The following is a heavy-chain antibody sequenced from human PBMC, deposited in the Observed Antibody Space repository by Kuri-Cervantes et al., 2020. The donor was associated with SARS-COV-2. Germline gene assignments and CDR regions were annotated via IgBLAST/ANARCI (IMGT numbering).Heavy chain of an antibody. CDR1: GASISSYY. CDR3: ARVRGTCSSTSCYYHDAFDI. J-gene: IGHJ3*02. CDR2: IYYSGRT. Sequence: SETLSPTGTVSGASISSYYWSWFRQPPGKGLEWIGYIYYSGRTNYNPPLKSRVTISVDRSKNQFSLKLRTVTAADTAVYYCARVRGTCSSTSCYYHDAFDIWGQGTMVTVSS. D-gene: IGHD2-2*01. V-gene: IGHV4-59*12.